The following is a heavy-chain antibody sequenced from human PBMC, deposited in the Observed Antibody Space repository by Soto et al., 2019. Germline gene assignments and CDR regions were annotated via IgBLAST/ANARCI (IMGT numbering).Heavy chain of an antibody. Sequence: GGSLRLSCAASGFTFSNYWMHWVRQAPGKGLVWVSRINSGGSNTNYADSVKGRFTISRDNAKNTLYLEMNNLRAEDTAVYYCAREIQLGYWGQGTLVTVSS. J-gene: IGHJ4*02. D-gene: IGHD5-18*01. CDR1: GFTFSNYW. V-gene: IGHV3-74*01. CDR2: INSGGSNT. CDR3: AREIQLGY.